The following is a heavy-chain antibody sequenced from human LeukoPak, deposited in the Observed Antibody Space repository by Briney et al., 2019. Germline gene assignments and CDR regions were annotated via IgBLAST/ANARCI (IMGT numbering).Heavy chain of an antibody. J-gene: IGHJ4*02. D-gene: IGHD3-3*01. CDR3: ARTYDFWSGYSSHFDY. CDR1: GGSISSGDYY. V-gene: IGHV4-30-4*08. Sequence: SETLSLTCTVSGGSISSGDYYWSWIRQPPGKGLEWIGYIYYSGSTYYNPSLKSRVTISVDTSKNQFSPKLSSVTAADTAVYYCARTYDFWSGYSSHFDYWGQGTLVTVSS. CDR2: IYYSGST.